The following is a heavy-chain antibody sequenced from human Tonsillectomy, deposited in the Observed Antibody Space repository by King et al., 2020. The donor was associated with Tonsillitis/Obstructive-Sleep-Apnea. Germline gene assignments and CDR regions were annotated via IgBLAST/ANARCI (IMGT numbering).Heavy chain of an antibody. D-gene: IGHD4-23*01. CDR1: GFTFSSYW. Sequence: QLVQSGGGLVQPGGSLRLSCAASGFTFSSYWMSWVRQAPGKGLEWVANIQEDGSEKYYVDSVEGRFTISRDNAKNSLYLQMNSLRVEDTAVYYCARDGPGGYFDYWGQGTLVTVSS. CDR2: IQEDGSEK. CDR3: ARDGPGGYFDY. J-gene: IGHJ4*02. V-gene: IGHV3-7*03.